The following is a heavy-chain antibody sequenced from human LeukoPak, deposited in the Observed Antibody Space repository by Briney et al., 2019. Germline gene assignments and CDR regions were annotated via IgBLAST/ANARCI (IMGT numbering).Heavy chain of an antibody. Sequence: SQTLSLTCTVSGGSISSGDYYWSWIRQPPGKGLEWIGYIYYSGSTYYNPSLKSRVTISVDTSKNQFSLKLSSVTAADTAVYYCASTTRRRRAFDIWGQGTMVTVSS. J-gene: IGHJ3*02. CDR3: ASTTRRRRAFDI. V-gene: IGHV4-30-4*01. D-gene: IGHD1-26*01. CDR2: IYYSGST. CDR1: GGSISSGDYY.